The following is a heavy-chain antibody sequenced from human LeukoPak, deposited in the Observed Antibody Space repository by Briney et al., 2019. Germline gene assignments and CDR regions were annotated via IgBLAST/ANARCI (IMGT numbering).Heavy chain of an antibody. CDR1: GFAFTSSA. CDR3: GADSMPRGVFSYAFDI. CDR2: SVVGSGDT. V-gene: IGHV1-58*01. Sequence: TSVKVSCKASGFAFTSSAGHWVRQARGQRLEWIGWSVVGSGDTNSAQQFQERVTITRDMSTRTAYMELSSLRSEDTAVYYCGADSMPRGVFSYAFDIWGQGTMVTVSS. D-gene: IGHD3-10*01. J-gene: IGHJ3*02.